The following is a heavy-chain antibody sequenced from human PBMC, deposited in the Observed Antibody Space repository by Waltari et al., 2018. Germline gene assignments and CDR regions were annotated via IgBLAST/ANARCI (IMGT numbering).Heavy chain of an antibody. CDR2: IYPGDSDT. V-gene: IGHV5-51*01. Sequence: EVRLVQSGAEVKKPGESLKISCQASGYTFSDYWIGWVRQMPGKGLEWMGIIYPGDSDTQYSPPFQGQVTISVDKSIGTAYLHWSSLKASDTAVYYCARRRGDYSDFNYWGQGTLVTVSS. D-gene: IGHD4-4*01. CDR3: ARRRGDYSDFNY. J-gene: IGHJ4*02. CDR1: GYTFSDYW.